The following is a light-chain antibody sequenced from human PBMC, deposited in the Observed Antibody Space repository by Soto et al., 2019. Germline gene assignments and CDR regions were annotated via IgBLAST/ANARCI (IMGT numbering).Light chain of an antibody. V-gene: IGKV1-8*01. CDR1: QEIISY. CDR2: AAS. CDR3: QQYYSYPRT. Sequence: AIRMTQSPSSFPQSQEERVPITFLAGQEIISYFSCYQQKTGEDPNLLIYAASTLQSGVPSRFSGRGSGTDFTLSISCLQSEDFITYYCQQYYSYPRTFGQGTKVDIK. J-gene: IGKJ1*01.